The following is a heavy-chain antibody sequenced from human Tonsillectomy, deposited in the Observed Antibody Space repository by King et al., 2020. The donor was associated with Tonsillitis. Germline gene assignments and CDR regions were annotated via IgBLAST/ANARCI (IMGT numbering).Heavy chain of an antibody. V-gene: IGHV3-13*01. J-gene: IGHJ4*02. CDR3: ARSNDWNLDY. CDR2: IGTAGDT. D-gene: IGHD1-1*01. Sequence: VQLVESGGGLVQPGGSLRLSCAASGFTFSSYDMHWVRQATGKGLEWVSAIGTAGDTYYPGSVKGRLTISRENAKNSLDLQMDSLRAGDTAVYYCARSNDWNLDYWGQGTLVTVSS. CDR1: GFTFSSYD.